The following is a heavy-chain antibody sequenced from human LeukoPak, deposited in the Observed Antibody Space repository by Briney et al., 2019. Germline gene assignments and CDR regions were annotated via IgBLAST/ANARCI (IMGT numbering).Heavy chain of an antibody. D-gene: IGHD2-2*01. V-gene: IGHV3-23*01. CDR1: GFTFSSYA. Sequence: PGGSLRLSCAASGFTFSSYAMSWVRQAPGKGLEWVSSISGSGGSTYYADSVKGRFTISRDNSKNTLYLQMNSLRVEDTAVYYCAKDWPHGGAAMGWFDPWGQGTLVTVSS. CDR2: ISGSGGST. J-gene: IGHJ5*02. CDR3: AKDWPHGGAAMGWFDP.